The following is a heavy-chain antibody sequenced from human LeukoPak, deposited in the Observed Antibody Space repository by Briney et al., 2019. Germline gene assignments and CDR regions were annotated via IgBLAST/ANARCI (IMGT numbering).Heavy chain of an antibody. V-gene: IGHV3-23*01. CDR2: ISGSGGTN. CDR1: GFTFSNYV. CDR3: AGRVATGGDY. Sequence: PGGSLRLSCTASGFTFSNYVMRCVRQAPGKGLEWVSAISGSGGTNYYADSVKGRFTISRDNSKNTLYLQMNSLRAEDTAVYYCAGRVATGGDYWGQGTLVTVSS. J-gene: IGHJ4*02. D-gene: IGHD5-12*01.